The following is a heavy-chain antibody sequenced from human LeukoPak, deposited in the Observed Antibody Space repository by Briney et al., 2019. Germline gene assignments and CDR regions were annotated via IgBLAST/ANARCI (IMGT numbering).Heavy chain of an antibody. CDR3: ARGGKYYYDSSGYYSFDY. Sequence: SETLSLTCTVSGGSISSYYWSWIRQPAGKGLEWIGCIYTSGSTNYNPSLKSRVTMSVDTSKNQFSLKLSSVTAADTAVYYCARGGKYYYDSSGYYSFDYWGQGTLVTVSS. CDR2: IYTSGST. CDR1: GGSISSYY. J-gene: IGHJ4*02. D-gene: IGHD3-22*01. V-gene: IGHV4-4*07.